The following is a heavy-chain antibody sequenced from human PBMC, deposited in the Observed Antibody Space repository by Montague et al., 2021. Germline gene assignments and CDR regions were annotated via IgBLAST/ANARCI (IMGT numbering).Heavy chain of an antibody. D-gene: IGHD5-12*01. Sequence: SETLSLTCDIYVDSFSDYYWSWNRQTPGKGLEWIGETNHRGTTKSNPSLKTRVSLSFDTSKTQLSLTLQSVTAADTAVYYCVAIKWVSQTRNYFEQWGPGILVSVSS. J-gene: IGHJ4*02. CDR1: VDSFSDYY. CDR2: TNHRGTT. V-gene: IGHV4-34*01. CDR3: VAIKWVSQTRNYFEQ.